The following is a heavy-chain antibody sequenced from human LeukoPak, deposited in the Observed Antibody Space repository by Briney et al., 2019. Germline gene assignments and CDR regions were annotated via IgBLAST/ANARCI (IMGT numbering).Heavy chain of an antibody. Sequence: SETLSLTCAVYDGSFSGYHWSWIRQPPGKGLEWIGEVNHSGSTNCNPSLKSRVTISLDTSKNQFSLKLSSVTAADTAVYYCARLVDCSGGSCYPLPPFDYWGQGTLVTVSS. D-gene: IGHD2-15*01. CDR1: DGSFSGYH. CDR3: ARLVDCSGGSCYPLPPFDY. V-gene: IGHV4-34*01. CDR2: VNHSGST. J-gene: IGHJ4*02.